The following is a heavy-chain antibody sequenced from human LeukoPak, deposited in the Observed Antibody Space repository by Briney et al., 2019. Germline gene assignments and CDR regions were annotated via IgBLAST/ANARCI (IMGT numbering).Heavy chain of an antibody. V-gene: IGHV3-23*01. J-gene: IGHJ4*02. CDR1: GFTFSSDA. Sequence: GGSLRLSCAASGFTFSSDAMSSVRQAPGKGVEWVSAISGSGGSTYYADSVKGRFTISRDNSKNTLYLQMNSLRAEDTAVYYCAKDRRYGSGWSRDDYWGQGTLVTVSS. CDR2: ISGSGGST. CDR3: AKDRRYGSGWSRDDY. D-gene: IGHD6-19*01.